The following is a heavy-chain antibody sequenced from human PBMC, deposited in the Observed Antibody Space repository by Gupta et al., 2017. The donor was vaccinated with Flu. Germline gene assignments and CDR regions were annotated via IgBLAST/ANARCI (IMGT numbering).Heavy chain of an antibody. CDR1: GGTFSSYA. J-gene: IGHJ6*02. CDR2: IIPIFGTA. CDR3: ARDPPRSPDYYDSSGYPSGMDV. Sequence: QVQLVQSGAEVKKPGSSVKVSCKASGGTFSSYAISWVRQAPGQGLEWMGGIIPIFGTANYAQKFQGRVTITADESTSTAYMELSSLRSEDTAVYYCARDPPRSPDYYDSSGYPSGMDVWGQGTTVTVSS. D-gene: IGHD3-22*01. V-gene: IGHV1-69*01.